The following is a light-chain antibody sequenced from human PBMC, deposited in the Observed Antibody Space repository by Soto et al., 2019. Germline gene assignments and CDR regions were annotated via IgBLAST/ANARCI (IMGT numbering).Light chain of an antibody. CDR3: QRYNSNPWT. Sequence: DIQMTQSPSTLSPSVGDRVTITCRASQSVNGWLAWYQQKPGKAPKLLIYAASNLESGVPSRFSGSGSGTEFTLTISSLQPDDSATYYCQRYNSNPWTFGQGTKVEVK. CDR2: AAS. J-gene: IGKJ1*01. V-gene: IGKV1-5*01. CDR1: QSVNGW.